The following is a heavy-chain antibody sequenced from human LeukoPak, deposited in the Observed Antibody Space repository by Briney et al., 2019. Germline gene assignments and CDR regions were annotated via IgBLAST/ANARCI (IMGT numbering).Heavy chain of an antibody. D-gene: IGHD2-15*01. CDR3: ARDRVVVVVAADDAFDI. Sequence: GGSLRLSCTASGFTFTKYWMTWVRQAPGKGLEWVGNIKQDGSDKNYMDSVKGRFTISRDNAKNSLYLQMNSLRAEDTAVYYCARDRVVVVVAADDAFDIWGQGTMVTVSS. CDR2: IKQDGSDK. CDR1: GFTFTKYW. J-gene: IGHJ3*02. V-gene: IGHV3-7*01.